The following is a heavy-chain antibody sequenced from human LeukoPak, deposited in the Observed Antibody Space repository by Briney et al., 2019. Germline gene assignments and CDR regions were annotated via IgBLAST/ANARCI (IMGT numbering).Heavy chain of an antibody. CDR2: IYSGGNT. D-gene: IGHD6-13*01. CDR1: GFTVSSNY. Sequence: GGSLRLSCAVSGFTVSSNYMSWVRQAPGKGLEWVSVIYSGGNTYYADSVKGRFTISRDISKNTLYLQMNSLRAEDTAVYYCAKHVAAARSGAFDIWGQGTMVTVSS. J-gene: IGHJ3*02. CDR3: AKHVAAARSGAFDI. V-gene: IGHV3-53*01.